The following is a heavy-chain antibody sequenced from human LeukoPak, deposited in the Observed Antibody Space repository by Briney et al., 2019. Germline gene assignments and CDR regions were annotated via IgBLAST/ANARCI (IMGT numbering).Heavy chain of an antibody. CDR3: ARYGDGGYYYYYYMGV. J-gene: IGHJ6*03. V-gene: IGHV3-23*01. Sequence: PGGSLRLSCAASGFTFSSYAMSWVRQAPGKGLEWVSAISGSGGSTYYADSVKGRFTISRDNSKNTLYLQMNSLRAEDTAVYYCARYGDGGYYYYYYMGVWGKGTTVTVSS. CDR2: ISGSGGST. CDR1: GFTFSSYA. D-gene: IGHD4-17*01.